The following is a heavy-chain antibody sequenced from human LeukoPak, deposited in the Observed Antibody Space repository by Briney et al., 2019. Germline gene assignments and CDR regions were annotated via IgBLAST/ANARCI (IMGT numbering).Heavy chain of an antibody. V-gene: IGHV3-66*01. D-gene: IGHD5-18*01. Sequence: GGSLRLSCAASGFTVSSNYMSWVRQAPGKGLEWVSVIYSGGSTYYADSVKGRFTISRDNSKNTLYLQMNSLRAEDTAVYYCARPSGYSYGYLGYWGQGTLVTVSS. CDR3: ARPSGYSYGYLGY. CDR2: IYSGGST. J-gene: IGHJ4*02. CDR1: GFTVSSNY.